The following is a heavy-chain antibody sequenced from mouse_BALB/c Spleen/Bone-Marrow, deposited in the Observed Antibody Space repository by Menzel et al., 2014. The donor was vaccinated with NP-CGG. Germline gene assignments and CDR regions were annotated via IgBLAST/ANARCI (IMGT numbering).Heavy chain of an antibody. D-gene: IGHD1-2*01. J-gene: IGHJ4*01. CDR3: ARLTFPTATYYYAMDY. CDR1: GFTFSSFG. V-gene: IGHV5-17*02. CDR2: ISSGSSTI. Sequence: EVKVVESGGGLVQPGGSRKLSCAASGFTFSSFGMHWVRQAPEKGLEWVAYISSGSSTIYYADTVKGRFTISRDNPKNTLFLQMTSLRSEDTAMYYCARLTFPTATYYYAMDYWGQGTSVTVSS.